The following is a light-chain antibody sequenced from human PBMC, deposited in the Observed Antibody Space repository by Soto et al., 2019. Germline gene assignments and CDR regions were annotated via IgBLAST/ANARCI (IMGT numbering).Light chain of an antibody. V-gene: IGLV2-8*01. J-gene: IGLJ1*01. Sequence: QSVLTQPPSASGSPGQSVTISCTGTSSVYVSWYQQHPVKAPKLIIYEVNKRPSGFPYRFSGSKSGNTASLTVSGLQAEDEADYYCSSHAGNNDFVFGTGTKVTVL. CDR1: SSVY. CDR2: EVN. CDR3: SSHAGNNDFV.